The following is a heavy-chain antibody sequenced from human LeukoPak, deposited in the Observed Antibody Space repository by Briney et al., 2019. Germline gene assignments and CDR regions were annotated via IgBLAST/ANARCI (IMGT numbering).Heavy chain of an antibody. CDR1: GFTFSDYS. V-gene: IGHV3-21*01. Sequence: PGGSLRLSCAASGFTFSDYSMNWVRQGQGKGLEWVSYISSRSSYVYNADSVKGRFTISRDNAKNSLYLQMNSLRAEDTAVYYCARPRGYSDDDAFDIWGQGTMVTVSS. D-gene: IGHD5-12*01. CDR3: ARPRGYSDDDAFDI. CDR2: ISSRSSYV. J-gene: IGHJ3*02.